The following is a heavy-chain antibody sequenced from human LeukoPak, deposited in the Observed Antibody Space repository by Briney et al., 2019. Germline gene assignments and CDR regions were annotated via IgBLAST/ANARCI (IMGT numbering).Heavy chain of an antibody. J-gene: IGHJ4*02. CDR1: GGSISSGDYC. CDR3: ARHPFSAPFDY. D-gene: IGHD6-19*01. CDR2: IFNSGDA. V-gene: IGHV4-61*08. Sequence: SETLSLTCTVSGGSISSGDYCWSWIRQPPGKGLQWIGYIFNSGDARYDPSLRSRVTVSLDTSKDQVSLKMTSVSAADTATYYCARHPFSAPFDYWGQGILVTVSS.